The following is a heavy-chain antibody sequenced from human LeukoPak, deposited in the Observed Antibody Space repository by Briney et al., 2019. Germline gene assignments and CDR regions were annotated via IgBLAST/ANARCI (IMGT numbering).Heavy chain of an antibody. J-gene: IGHJ4*02. V-gene: IGHV4-39*01. D-gene: IGHD2-2*01. CDR3: ARRCSSSNCFYY. CDR1: GGSISSSSYY. CDR2: IYYTGST. Sequence: SETLSLTCTVSGGSISSSSYYWGWIRQPPGKGLEWIGSIYYTGSTYYNPSLKSRVAISVDTSKNQFSLKLSSVTAADTAVYYCARRCSSSNCFYYWGQGTLVTVSS.